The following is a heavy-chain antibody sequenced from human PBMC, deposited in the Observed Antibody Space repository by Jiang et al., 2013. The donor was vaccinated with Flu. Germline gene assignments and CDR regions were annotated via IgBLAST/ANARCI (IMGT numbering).Heavy chain of an antibody. CDR2: IYYTGTT. V-gene: IGHV4-59*11. CDR1: GGSISSHY. D-gene: IGHD2-2*01. J-gene: IGHJ4*02. CDR3: ARSIVPRTYYYFDS. Sequence: QTLSLTCTVSGGSISSHYWSWIRQPPGKGLEWIGHIYYTGTTNYNPSPKSRVTISVDTSKNQFSLKLTSVTAADTAMYYCARSIVPRTYYYFDSWGQGTLVTVSS.